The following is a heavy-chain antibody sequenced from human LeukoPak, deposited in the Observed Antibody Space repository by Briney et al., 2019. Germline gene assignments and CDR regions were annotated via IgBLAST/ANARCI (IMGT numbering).Heavy chain of an antibody. J-gene: IGHJ4*02. CDR2: INPNSGGT. CDR3: ARGRQIFDY. V-gene: IGHV1-2*02. Sequence: ASVKVSCKASGYTFTGYYTHWVRQAPGQGLEWMGWINPNSGGTYYVQKFQGRVTMTRDTSISTAYMELSRLKSDDTAVYYCARGRQIFDYWGQGTLVTVSS. D-gene: IGHD1-1*01. CDR1: GYTFTGYY.